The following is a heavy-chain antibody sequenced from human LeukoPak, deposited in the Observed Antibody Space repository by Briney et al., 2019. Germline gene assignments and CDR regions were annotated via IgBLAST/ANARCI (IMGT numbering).Heavy chain of an antibody. CDR1: GFTFSSYA. CDR3: AATAYSSGWYFDY. D-gene: IGHD6-19*01. CDR2: ISGSGGST. Sequence: GGSLRLSCAASGFTFSSYAMSWVRQAPGRGLEWVSAISGSGGSTYYADSVKGRFTISRDNSKNTLYLQMNSLRAEDTAVYYCAATAYSSGWYFDYWGQGTLVTVSS. V-gene: IGHV3-23*01. J-gene: IGHJ4*02.